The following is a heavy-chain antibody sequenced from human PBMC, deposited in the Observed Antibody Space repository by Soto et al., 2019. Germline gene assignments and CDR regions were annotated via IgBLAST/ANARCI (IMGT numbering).Heavy chain of an antibody. CDR3: ARSNQHWVSSSWFHFYY. J-gene: IGHJ4*02. Sequence: QAQLVESGGGVVQPGRSLRLSCAASGFTFSSYAMHWVRKAAGKGLEWVAVISYDGSNKYYADSVKGRFTISRDNSKNSLYLQMNSLRAEDSAVYCCARSNQHWVSSSWFHFYYWGQVTLITVSS. CDR2: ISYDGSNK. D-gene: IGHD6-13*01. CDR1: GFTFSSYA. V-gene: IGHV3-30-3*01.